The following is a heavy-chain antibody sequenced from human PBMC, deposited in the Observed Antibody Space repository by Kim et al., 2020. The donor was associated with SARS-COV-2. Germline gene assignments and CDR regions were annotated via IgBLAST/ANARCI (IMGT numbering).Heavy chain of an antibody. CDR3: AREKNVAAWRGGSYGLDV. V-gene: IGHV3-21*01. D-gene: IGHD3-16*01. CDR1: GFTFSTYS. Sequence: GGSLRLSCAASGFTFSTYSMNWVRQAPGKGLEWVSSISSSSTYIYYADSVKGRITISRDNANNSLYLQMNSLRAEDTAVYFCAREKNVAAWRGGSYGLDVWGQGTAVTVSS. J-gene: IGHJ6*02. CDR2: ISSSSTYI.